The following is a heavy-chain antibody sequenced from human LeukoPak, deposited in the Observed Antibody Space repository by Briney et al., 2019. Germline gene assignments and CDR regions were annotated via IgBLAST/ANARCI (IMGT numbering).Heavy chain of an antibody. V-gene: IGHV1-69*13. D-gene: IGHD3-9*01. CDR3: ARGLRYFDWLLSPPYYYGMDV. CDR1: GGTFISYA. J-gene: IGHJ6*02. Sequence: SVKVSCKASGGTFISYAISWVRQAPGQGLEWMGGIIPIFGTANYAQKFQGRVTITADESTSTAYMELSSLRSEDTAVYYYARGLRYFDWLLSPPYYYGMDVWGQGTTVTVSS. CDR2: IIPIFGTA.